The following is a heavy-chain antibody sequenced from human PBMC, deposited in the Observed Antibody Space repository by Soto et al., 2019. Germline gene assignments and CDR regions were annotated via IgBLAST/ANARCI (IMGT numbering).Heavy chain of an antibody. CDR3: ARGRALLELSYYYGMDV. Sequence: ASVKVSCKASGYTFTSYGISWVRQAPGQGLEWMGWISAYNGNTNYAQKLQGRVTMTTDTSTSTAYMELRSLRSDDTAVYYCARGRALLELSYYYGMDVWGQGTTVTVS. J-gene: IGHJ6*02. CDR1: GYTFTSYG. CDR2: ISAYNGNT. D-gene: IGHD1-7*01. V-gene: IGHV1-18*04.